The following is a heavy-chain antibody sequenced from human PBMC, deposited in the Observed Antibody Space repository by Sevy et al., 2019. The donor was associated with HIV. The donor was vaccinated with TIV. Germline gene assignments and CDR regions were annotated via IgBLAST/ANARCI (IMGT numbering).Heavy chain of an antibody. Sequence: GGYLRLYCAASGFSNYAMSWVRQAPGRGLEWLSGISGSGGSTFYADSVKGRFTISRDNAKNSLYLQMNSLRVEDTAVYYCAREGDCIGIDCYDDWRLPSYYYYPMDVWGQGTTVTVSS. V-gene: IGHV3-23*01. CDR1: GFSNYA. D-gene: IGHD2-2*01. CDR3: AREGDCIGIDCYDDWRLPSYYYYPMDV. J-gene: IGHJ6*02. CDR2: ISGSGGST.